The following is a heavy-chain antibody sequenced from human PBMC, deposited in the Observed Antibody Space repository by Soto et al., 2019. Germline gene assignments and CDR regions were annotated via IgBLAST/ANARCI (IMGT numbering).Heavy chain of an antibody. CDR2: ISGSGCSK. D-gene: IGHD6-19*01. V-gene: IGHV3-23*01. CDR1: GFTFSSYA. CDR3: ANIYSSGWYLDY. J-gene: IGHJ4*02. Sequence: GGSLRLSCAASGFTFSSYAMSWVRQAPGKGLEWVSAISGSGCSKYYADSVKGRFTISRDNSKNTLYLQMNSLRAEDTAVYYCANIYSSGWYLDYWGQGTLVTVSS.